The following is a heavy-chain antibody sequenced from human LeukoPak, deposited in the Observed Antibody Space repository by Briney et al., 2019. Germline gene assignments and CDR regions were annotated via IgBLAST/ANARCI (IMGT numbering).Heavy chain of an antibody. CDR3: ARREVEMRASASGNWLGP. CDR2: ISYSGTT. V-gene: IGHV4-59*08. CDR1: GGSISSSY. D-gene: IGHD3-10*01. J-gene: IGHJ5*02. Sequence: SETLSLTCTVSGGSISSSYWNWVRQPPGKGLEWIGRISYSGTTNDNPSLKSRVTISSDTSKNQFSPKLTSVTAADTAVYYCARREVEMRASASGNWLGPWGQGTLVTVSS.